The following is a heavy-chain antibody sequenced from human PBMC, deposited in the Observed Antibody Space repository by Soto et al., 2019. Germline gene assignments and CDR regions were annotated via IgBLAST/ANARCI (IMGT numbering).Heavy chain of an antibody. V-gene: IGHV1-18*01. CDR2: ISAYNGNT. J-gene: IGHJ6*02. Sequence: ASVKVSCKASGYTFTSYGISWVRQAPGQGLEWMGWISAYNGNTNYAQKLQGRVTMTTDTSTSTAYMELRSLRSDNTAVYYCARVYYYDSSGYSYYYGMDVWGQGTTVTVSS. CDR3: ARVYYYDSSGYSYYYGMDV. CDR1: GYTFTSYG. D-gene: IGHD3-22*01.